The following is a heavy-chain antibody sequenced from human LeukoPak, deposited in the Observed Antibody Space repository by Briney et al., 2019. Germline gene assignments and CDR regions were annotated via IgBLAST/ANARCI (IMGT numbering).Heavy chain of an antibody. D-gene: IGHD3-22*01. CDR2: ISGSGGST. Sequence: PGGSLGLSCAASGFTFSSYAMSWVRQAPGKGLEWVSAISGSGGSTYYADSVKGRFTISRDNSKNTLYLQMNSLRAEDTAVYYCAKVRNYDSSGYYNYYYYGMDVWGQGTTVTVSS. V-gene: IGHV3-23*01. CDR1: GFTFSSYA. J-gene: IGHJ6*02. CDR3: AKVRNYDSSGYYNYYYYGMDV.